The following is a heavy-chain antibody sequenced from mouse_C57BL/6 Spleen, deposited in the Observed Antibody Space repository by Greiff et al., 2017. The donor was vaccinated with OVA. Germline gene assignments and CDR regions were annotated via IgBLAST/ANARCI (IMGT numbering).Heavy chain of an antibody. V-gene: IGHV2-9-1*01. CDR3: ARSLYDGYYEGFDY. Sequence: VQVVESGPGLVAPSQSLSITCTVSGFSLTSYAISWVRQPPGKGLEWLGVIWTGGGTNYNSALKSRLSISKDNSKSQVFLKMNSLQTDDTARYYCARSLYDGYYEGFDYWGQGTTLTVSS. CDR1: GFSLTSYA. D-gene: IGHD2-3*01. J-gene: IGHJ2*01. CDR2: IWTGGGT.